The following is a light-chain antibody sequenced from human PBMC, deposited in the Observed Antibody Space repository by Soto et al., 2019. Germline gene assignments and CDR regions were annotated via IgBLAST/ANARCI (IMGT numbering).Light chain of an antibody. Sequence: DIQMTQSPSSLSASVGDRVTITCRAGQDINIYLAWYQQKPGKVPKLLISAASTLQSGVPSRFSGSGSGTDFTLTISSLQTEDVATYYCQKYDDAPLTFRGGTKVEIK. CDR2: AAS. CDR1: QDINIY. J-gene: IGKJ4*01. V-gene: IGKV1-27*01. CDR3: QKYDDAPLT.